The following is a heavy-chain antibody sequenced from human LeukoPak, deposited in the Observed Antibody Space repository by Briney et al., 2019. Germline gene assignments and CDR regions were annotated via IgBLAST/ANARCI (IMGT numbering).Heavy chain of an antibody. D-gene: IGHD6-13*01. V-gene: IGHV4-34*01. Sequence: SETLSLTCAVYGGSFSGYYWSWIRQRPGKGLEWIGEINHSGSTNYNPSLKSRVTISVDTSKNQFSLKLSSVTAADTAVYYCARTNPRIAAAGALEYFQHWGQGTLVTVSS. J-gene: IGHJ1*01. CDR2: INHSGST. CDR3: ARTNPRIAAAGALEYFQH. CDR1: GGSFSGYY.